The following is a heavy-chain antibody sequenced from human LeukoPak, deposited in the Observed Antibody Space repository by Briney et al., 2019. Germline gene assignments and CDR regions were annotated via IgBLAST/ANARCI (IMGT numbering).Heavy chain of an antibody. D-gene: IGHD2-8*01. J-gene: IGHJ4*02. CDR1: GFTFSSYS. V-gene: IGHV3-21*01. CDR2: ISSSSSYI. CDR3: ARVANGLWSQEDY. Sequence: PGGSLRLSCAASGFTFSSYSMNWVRQAPGKGLEWVSSISSSSSYIYYADSVKGRFTISRDNAKNSLYLQMNSLRAEDTAVYYCARVANGLWSQEDYWGPGTLVTVSS.